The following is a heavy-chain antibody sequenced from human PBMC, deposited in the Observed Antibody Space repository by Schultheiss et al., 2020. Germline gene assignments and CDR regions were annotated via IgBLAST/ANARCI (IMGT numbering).Heavy chain of an antibody. CDR1: GASFSGYY. CDR3: ARQAYYDFWSGYYNWFDP. V-gene: IGHV4-34*01. J-gene: IGHJ5*02. CDR2: INHSGST. Sequence: SETLSLTCVVYGASFSGYYWSWIRQPPGKGLEWIGEINHSGSTYYNPSLKSRVTISVDTSKNQFSLKLSSVTAADTAVYYCARQAYYDFWSGYYNWFDPWGQGTLVTVSS. D-gene: IGHD3-3*01.